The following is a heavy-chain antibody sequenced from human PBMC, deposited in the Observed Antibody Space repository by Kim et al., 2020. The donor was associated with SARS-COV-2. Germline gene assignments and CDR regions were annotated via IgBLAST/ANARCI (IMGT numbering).Heavy chain of an antibody. D-gene: IGHD6-25*01. V-gene: IGHV3-48*03. J-gene: IGHJ2*01. CDR3: ARDPPDGFWYFAF. Sequence: ADSVKGRFTISRDNDKNSLLLQMTSLRVEDTGVYFCARDPPDGFWYFAFWGRGTLVTVSS.